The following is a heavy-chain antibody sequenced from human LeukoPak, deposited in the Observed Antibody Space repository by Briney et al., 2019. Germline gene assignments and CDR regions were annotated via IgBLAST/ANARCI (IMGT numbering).Heavy chain of an antibody. Sequence: GRSLRLSCAASGFTLSSYGMHWVRQAPGKGLEWVAFIRYDGSNKYYADSVKGRFTISRDNSKNTLYLQMNSLRAEDTAVYYCAKDSWYSGSYYIDYWGQGTLVTVSS. J-gene: IGHJ4*02. CDR1: GFTLSSYG. CDR2: IRYDGSNK. CDR3: AKDSWYSGSYYIDY. V-gene: IGHV3-30*02. D-gene: IGHD1-26*01.